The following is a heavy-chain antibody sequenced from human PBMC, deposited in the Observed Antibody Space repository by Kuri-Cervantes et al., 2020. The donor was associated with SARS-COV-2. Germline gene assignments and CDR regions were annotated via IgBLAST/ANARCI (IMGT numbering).Heavy chain of an antibody. CDR3: AKGEDGYDYVRGSYPEDGFDY. CDR2: IRYDGSNK. V-gene: IGHV3-30*02. D-gene: IGHD3-16*01. Sequence: GESLKISCAASGFTFSSYGMHWVRQAPGKGLEWVAFIRYDGSNKYYADSVKGRFTISRDNSKNTLYLQMNSLRAEDTAVYYCAKGEDGYDYVRGSYPEDGFDYWGQGTLVTVSS. J-gene: IGHJ4*02. CDR1: GFTFSSYG.